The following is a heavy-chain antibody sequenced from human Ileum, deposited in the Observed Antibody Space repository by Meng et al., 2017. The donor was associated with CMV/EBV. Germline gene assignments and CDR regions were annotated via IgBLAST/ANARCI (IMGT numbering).Heavy chain of an antibody. V-gene: IGHV4-4*07. Sequence: QVRLQASGPGLVKPSETLSLTCTVSGDSTSGFFWSWIRQPAGKGLEWIGRIYSSGSTFYNPSLESRVTMSIDTSKNQFSLRLASVTAADTAVYFCAKEQSIGIAVTGIFDFWGQGALVTVSS. CDR1: GDSTSGFF. CDR2: IYSSGST. D-gene: IGHD6-19*01. J-gene: IGHJ4*02. CDR3: AKEQSIGIAVTGIFDF.